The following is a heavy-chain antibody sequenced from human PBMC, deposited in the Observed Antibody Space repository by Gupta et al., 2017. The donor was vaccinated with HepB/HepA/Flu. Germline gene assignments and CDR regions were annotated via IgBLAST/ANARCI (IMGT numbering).Heavy chain of an antibody. J-gene: IGHJ4*02. CDR1: GYSFTSSD. V-gene: IGHV1-8*01. Sequence: QVQLVQSGAEVKKPGASVKVSCKASGYSFTSSDVSWVRQATGQGLEWMGWMNPRSGNTGYLQKFQGRVTMTRDTSISTAYMELSSLRSEDTAVYYCARGTRTFDYWGQGTLVTVSS. CDR3: ARGTRTFDY. CDR2: MNPRSGNT.